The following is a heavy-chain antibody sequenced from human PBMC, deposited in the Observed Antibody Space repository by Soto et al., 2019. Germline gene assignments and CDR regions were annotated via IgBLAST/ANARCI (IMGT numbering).Heavy chain of an antibody. CDR2: MSYTGNT. V-gene: IGHV4-59*01. Sequence: LSLTCTVSGGSISGYFWNWIRQPPGKGLEWIGYMSYTGNTNYNPSLTSRVSISVDTSKNQFSLNLNSVTAADTAVHYCARADTTIVTLAQWGQGTLVTVSS. J-gene: IGHJ4*02. CDR1: GGSISGYF. D-gene: IGHD5-18*01. CDR3: ARADTTIVTLAQ.